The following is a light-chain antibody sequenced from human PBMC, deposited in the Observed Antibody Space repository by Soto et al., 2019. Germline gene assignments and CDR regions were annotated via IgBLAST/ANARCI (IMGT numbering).Light chain of an antibody. V-gene: IGLV1-44*01. Sequence: QSVLTQPPSASGTPGQRVTISCSGSSSNIGSNTVNWYQQLPGTAPKLLIYSNNQRPSGVPDRFSGSKSGTSASLAISGLQSEDEADYYCAAWDDSLNVDWVFGGGTKVTVL. CDR3: AAWDDSLNVDWV. CDR2: SNN. CDR1: SSNIGSNT. J-gene: IGLJ3*02.